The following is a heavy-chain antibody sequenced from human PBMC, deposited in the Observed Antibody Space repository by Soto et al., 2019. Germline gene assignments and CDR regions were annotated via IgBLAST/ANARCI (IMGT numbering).Heavy chain of an antibody. CDR2: IYPGDSGA. J-gene: IGHJ6*02. CDR1: GYSFTDYW. V-gene: IGHV5-51*01. D-gene: IGHD6-19*01. Sequence: GESVKISCXGAGYSFTDYWIGWVRQMLGKGLEWMGIIYPGDSGARYSPSFQGQVSISADKSVNTAYLQWGSLKASDTAMYYCARQTTGWFGMDVWGQGTTVTVSS. CDR3: ARQTTGWFGMDV.